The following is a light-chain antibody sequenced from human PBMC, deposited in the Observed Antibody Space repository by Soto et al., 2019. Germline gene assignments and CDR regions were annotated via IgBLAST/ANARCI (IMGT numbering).Light chain of an antibody. V-gene: IGKV3D-20*02. CDR1: QSLSNNY. Sequence: EIVLTHSPGTLSLSPGERATLSCRASQSLSNNYLAWYQQKPGQAPRLVIYGASSRATGIPDRFSGSGSGTDFTLTISSLEPEDFVVYYCQQRSNWPPVTFGGGTKVDIK. CDR2: GAS. CDR3: QQRSNWPPVT. J-gene: IGKJ4*01.